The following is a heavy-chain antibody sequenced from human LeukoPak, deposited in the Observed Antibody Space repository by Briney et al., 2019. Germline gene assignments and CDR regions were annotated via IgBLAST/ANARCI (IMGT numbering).Heavy chain of an antibody. V-gene: IGHV3-48*03. J-gene: IGHJ4*02. CDR3: ASPNDYYDGSGFDY. CDR1: GFTFSSYE. CDR2: ISSSGSTI. Sequence: GGSLRLSCAASGFTFSSYEMNWVRQAPGKGLEWVSYISSSGSTIYYADSVKGRFTISRDNAKNSLYLQMNSLRAEDTAVYYCASPNDYYDGSGFDYWGQGTLVTVSS. D-gene: IGHD3-22*01.